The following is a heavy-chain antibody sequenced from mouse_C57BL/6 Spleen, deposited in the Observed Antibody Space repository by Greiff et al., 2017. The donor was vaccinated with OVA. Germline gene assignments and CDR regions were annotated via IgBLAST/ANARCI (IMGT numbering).Heavy chain of an antibody. CDR1: GYTFTSYW. J-gene: IGHJ4*01. CDR3: SIGYGSSLDAMDY. CDR2: IDPSDSDT. D-gene: IGHD1-1*01. V-gene: IGHV1-50*01. Sequence: QVQLQQPGAELVKPGASVKLSCKASGYTFTSYWMQWVKQRPGQGLEWIGEIDPSDSDTNYNQKFKGKATLTVDTSSSTAYLQLSSLTSEDSAVYYCSIGYGSSLDAMDYWGQGTSVTVSS.